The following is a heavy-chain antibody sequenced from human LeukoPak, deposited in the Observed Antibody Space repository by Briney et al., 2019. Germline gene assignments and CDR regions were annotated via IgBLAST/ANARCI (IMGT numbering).Heavy chain of an antibody. V-gene: IGHV4-61*02. Sequence: SQTLSLTCTVSGGSISSGSYYWSWIRQPAGKGLGWIGRIYTSGSTNYNPSLKSRVTISVDTSKNQFSLKLSSVTAADTAVYYCARDSYDFWSGSYYYYGIDVWGQGTTVTVSS. CDR3: ARDSYDFWSGSYYYYGIDV. D-gene: IGHD3-3*01. CDR2: IYTSGST. J-gene: IGHJ6*02. CDR1: GGSISSGSYY.